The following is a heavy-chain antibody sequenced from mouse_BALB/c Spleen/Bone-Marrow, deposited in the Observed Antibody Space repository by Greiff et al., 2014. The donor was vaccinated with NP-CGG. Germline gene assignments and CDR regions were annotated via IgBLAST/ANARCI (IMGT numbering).Heavy chain of an antibody. V-gene: IGHV1-87*01. CDR1: GYTFTSYW. Sequence: QVQLQQSGAGLARPGASVKLSCKASGYTFTSYWMQWVKQRPGQGLEWIGAIYPGDGDDRYTQKFKGKATLTADKSSSTAYMQLSSLASEDSAVYYCARGDYDYDDWFAYWGQGTLVTVSA. D-gene: IGHD2-4*01. J-gene: IGHJ3*01. CDR2: IYPGDGDD. CDR3: ARGDYDYDDWFAY.